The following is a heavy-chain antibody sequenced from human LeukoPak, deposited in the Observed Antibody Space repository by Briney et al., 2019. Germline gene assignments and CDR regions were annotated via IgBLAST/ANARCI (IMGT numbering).Heavy chain of an antibody. CDR2: IYGDDST. CDR3: ARGPQRLQGIAVAGVFDY. D-gene: IGHD6-19*01. CDR1: GFNVSSNC. V-gene: IGHV3-53*01. Sequence: GGSLRLSCAASGFNVSSNCINRVRQAPGKGLEWVSVIYGDDSTNYADSVKGRFTISRDNSKDKVYLQMNSLRAEDTAVYYCARGPQRLQGIAVAGVFDYWGQEPWSPSPQ. J-gene: IGHJ4*01.